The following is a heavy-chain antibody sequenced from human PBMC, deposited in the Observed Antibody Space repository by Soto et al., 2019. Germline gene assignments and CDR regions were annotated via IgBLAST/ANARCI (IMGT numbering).Heavy chain of an antibody. CDR1: GYTFNTYG. D-gene: IGHD2-15*01. V-gene: IGHV1-18*01. J-gene: IGHJ3*01. CDR2: INAYNGNR. CDR3: AGDRDRVADL. Sequence: QVHLVQSGPEVKKPGASVKVSCKASGYTFNTYGITWVRQAPGQGLEWMAWINAYNGNRIYAQNSQGRVTVTKDTSTGAAYMELLSLTSDDTAVYFCAGDRDRVADLWGLGTRLSVSS.